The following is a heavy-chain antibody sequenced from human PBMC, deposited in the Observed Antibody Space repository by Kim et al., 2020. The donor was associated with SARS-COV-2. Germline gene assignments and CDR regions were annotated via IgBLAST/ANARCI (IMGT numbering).Heavy chain of an antibody. CDR1: GFTFSSYD. CDR3: ARGDKVIGYFDY. D-gene: IGHD3-16*02. CDR2: IGTAGDT. J-gene: IGHJ4*02. V-gene: IGHV3-13*01. Sequence: GGSLRLSCAASGFTFSSYDMHWVRQATGKGLEWVSAIGTAGDTYYPGSVKGRFTISRENAKNSLYLQMNSLRAGDTAVYYCARGDKVIGYFDYWGQGTLVTVSS.